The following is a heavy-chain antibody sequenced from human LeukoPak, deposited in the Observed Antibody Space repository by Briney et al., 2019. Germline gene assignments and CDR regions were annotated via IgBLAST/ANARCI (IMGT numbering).Heavy chain of an antibody. CDR1: GFTLSRYW. V-gene: IGHV3-74*01. J-gene: IGHJ4*02. Sequence: GGSLRLSCAAPGFTLSRYWMHWVRQAPGKGLGWVSRLNSDGRSTSYADSVKGRFTISRDNAKNTLYLQMNSLRVEDTAVYYCARDGDGDYPIDYWGQGTLVTVSS. CDR3: ARDGDGDYPIDY. CDR2: LNSDGRST. D-gene: IGHD4-17*01.